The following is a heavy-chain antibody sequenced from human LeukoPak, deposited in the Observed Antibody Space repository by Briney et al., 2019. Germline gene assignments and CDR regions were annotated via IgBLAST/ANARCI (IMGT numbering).Heavy chain of an antibody. D-gene: IGHD5-12*01. J-gene: IGHJ3*02. V-gene: IGHV3-30*04. CDR1: GFTFSSYA. CDR3: ARDLNSGYDDDAFDI. CDR2: ISYDGSNK. Sequence: GRSLRHSCAASGFTFSSYAMHWVRQAPGKGLEWVAVISYDGSNKYYADSVKGRFTISRDNSKNTLYLQMNSLRAEDTAVYYCARDLNSGYDDDAFDIWGQGTMVTVSS.